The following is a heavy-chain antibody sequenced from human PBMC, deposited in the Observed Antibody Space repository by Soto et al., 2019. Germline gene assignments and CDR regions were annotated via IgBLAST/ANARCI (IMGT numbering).Heavy chain of an antibody. Sequence: LSLTCGVSGGSISSSNWWNWVRQSPEKGLGWIGQVLHTGSTNYNPSLKTRVTISVDKSNNQFSLKLTSVTAADTALYFCARSDYGDSNSQYFDYWGRGTLVTVSS. CDR3: ARSDYGDSNSQYFDY. V-gene: IGHV4-4*01. CDR1: GGSISSSNW. CDR2: VLHTGST. J-gene: IGHJ4*02. D-gene: IGHD4-17*01.